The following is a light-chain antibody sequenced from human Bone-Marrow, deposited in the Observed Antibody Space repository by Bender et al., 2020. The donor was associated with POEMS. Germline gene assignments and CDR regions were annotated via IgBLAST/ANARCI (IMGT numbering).Light chain of an antibody. J-gene: IGLJ3*02. Sequence: QSVLTQPPSASGTPGQRVTISCSGSSFNIGNNYVYWYLQLPGTAPKLLIYKHNQRPSGVPDRFSGSKSGTSASLAISGLQSGDEADYYCAAWEDSLNGWVFGGGTKLTVL. CDR1: SFNIGNNY. CDR2: KHN. V-gene: IGLV1-47*01. CDR3: AAWEDSLNGWV.